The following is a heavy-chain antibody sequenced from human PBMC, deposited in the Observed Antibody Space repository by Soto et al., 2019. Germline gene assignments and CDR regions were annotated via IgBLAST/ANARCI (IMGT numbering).Heavy chain of an antibody. Sequence: PGGSLRLSCAASGFTFSSYAMHWVRQAPGKGLEWVAVISYDGSNKYYADSVKGRSTISRDNSKNTLYLQMNSLRAEDTAVYYCARGGRGGYNNFDYWGQGTLVTVSS. J-gene: IGHJ4*02. CDR2: ISYDGSNK. CDR1: GFTFSSYA. V-gene: IGHV3-30*14. CDR3: ARGGRGGYNNFDY. D-gene: IGHD5-12*01.